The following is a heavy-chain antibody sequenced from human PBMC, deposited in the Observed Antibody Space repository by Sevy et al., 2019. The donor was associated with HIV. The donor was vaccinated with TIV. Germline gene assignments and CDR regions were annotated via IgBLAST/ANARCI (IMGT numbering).Heavy chain of an antibody. Sequence: GGSLRLSCAASGFSFSNSWMTWLGQAPGKGLECVATINQDGSDKYYVDSVKGRFTISRDNPKNSVYLQLNSLRAEDTAVFYCAIGRGAVWGQGTTVTVSS. V-gene: IGHV3-7*01. CDR3: AIGRGAV. CDR1: GFSFSNSW. J-gene: IGHJ6*02. CDR2: INQDGSDK.